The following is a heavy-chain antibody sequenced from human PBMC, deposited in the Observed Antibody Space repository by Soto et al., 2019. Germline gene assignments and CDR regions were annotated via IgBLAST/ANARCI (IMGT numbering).Heavy chain of an antibody. V-gene: IGHV3-23*01. CDR2: ISGNGDET. D-gene: IGHD2-21*01. J-gene: IGHJ5*02. CDR1: GFTFSSCA. CDR3: VKEGISRLFDFEH. Sequence: PGGSLRLSCAAPGFTFSSCAMTWVRQAPGEGLEWVSGISGNGDETYYTDSVKGRFIISRDNSKSTLHLQMNSLGAEDTAIYYCVKEGISRLFDFEHWGQGIQVTVSS.